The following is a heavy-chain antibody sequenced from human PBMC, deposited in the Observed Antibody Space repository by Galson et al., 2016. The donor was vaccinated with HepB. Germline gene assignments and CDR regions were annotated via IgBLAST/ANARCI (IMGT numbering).Heavy chain of an antibody. CDR2: IRNKRNNYIT. V-gene: IGHV3-72*01. CDR3: ARMANGADSD. Sequence: SLRLSCAGSGFSFSDHYMDWVRQAPGKGLEWVGRIRNKRNNYITEYAASVIGRFTISRDDSRNSVDLQMNTLKTEDTAVYYCARMANGADSDWGQGTLVTVS. CDR1: GFSFSDHY. D-gene: IGHD2-8*01. J-gene: IGHJ4*02.